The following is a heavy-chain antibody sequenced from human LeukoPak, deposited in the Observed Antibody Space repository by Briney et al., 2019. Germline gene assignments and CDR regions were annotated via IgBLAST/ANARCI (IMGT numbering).Heavy chain of an antibody. CDR1: GGSISSYF. CDR3: ARGLWFGESSRYYYYGMDV. V-gene: IGHV4-59*01. D-gene: IGHD3-10*01. Sequence: SETLSLTCTVSGGSISSYFWSWIRQPPGKGLEWIGYIYYSGSTNYNPSLKSRVTISVDTSKNQFSLKLSSVTAADTAVYYCARGLWFGESSRYYYYGMDVWGQGTTVTVSS. CDR2: IYYSGST. J-gene: IGHJ6*02.